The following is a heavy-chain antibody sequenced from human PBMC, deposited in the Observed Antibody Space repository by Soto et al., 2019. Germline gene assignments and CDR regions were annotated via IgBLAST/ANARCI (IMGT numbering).Heavy chain of an antibody. CDR2: ISGSGGST. CDR3: AKITSSSWYSPDWYYGMDV. Sequence: GGSLRLSCAASGFTFSSYAMSWVRQAPGKGLEWVSAISGSGGSTYYADSVKGRFTISRDNSKNTLYLQMNSLRAEDTAVYYCAKITSSSWYSPDWYYGMDVWGQGTTVTVSS. V-gene: IGHV3-23*01. D-gene: IGHD6-13*01. J-gene: IGHJ6*02. CDR1: GFTFSSYA.